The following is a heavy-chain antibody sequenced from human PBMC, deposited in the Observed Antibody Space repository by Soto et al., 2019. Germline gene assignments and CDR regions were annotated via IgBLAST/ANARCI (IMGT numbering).Heavy chain of an antibody. V-gene: IGHV1-18*01. Sequence: RASVKVSCKASGYTFTNYGITWVRQAPGQGLEWMGWISSYNGNTNYAQKLQGRVTMTTDISTTITYMEVRSLTSDDTAVYYYARYSRYDFWSDSTSPSYYFECWGQGTLVTVCS. D-gene: IGHD3-3*01. J-gene: IGHJ4*02. CDR1: GYTFTNYG. CDR2: ISSYNGNT. CDR3: ARYSRYDFWSDSTSPSYYFEC.